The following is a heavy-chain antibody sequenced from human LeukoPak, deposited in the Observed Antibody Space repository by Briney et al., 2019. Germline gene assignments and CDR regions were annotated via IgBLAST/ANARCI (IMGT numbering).Heavy chain of an antibody. Sequence: SVKVSCKASGGTFSSYAISWVRQAPGQGLEWMGGIIPIFGTANYGQKFQGRVTITTDESTSTAYMELSSLRSEDTAVYYCARSHLSGVVSVYYYYYYMDVWGKGTTVTVSS. CDR1: GGTFSSYA. D-gene: IGHD3-22*01. J-gene: IGHJ6*03. V-gene: IGHV1-69*05. CDR2: IIPIFGTA. CDR3: ARSHLSGVVSVYYYYYYMDV.